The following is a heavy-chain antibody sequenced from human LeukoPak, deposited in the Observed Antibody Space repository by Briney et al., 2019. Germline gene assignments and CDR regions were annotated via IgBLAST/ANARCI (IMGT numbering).Heavy chain of an antibody. CDR3: ATNSGSSWYLGAFDI. D-gene: IGHD6-13*01. J-gene: IGHJ3*02. CDR2: ISSSSTYI. Sequence: GGSLRLSCAASGFTFSSYSMNWVRQAPGKGLEWVSSISSSSTYIHYADSVKGRFTISRDNAKNSLYLQMNSLRAEDTAVYYCATNSGSSWYLGAFDIWGQGTMVTVSS. V-gene: IGHV3-21*01. CDR1: GFTFSSYS.